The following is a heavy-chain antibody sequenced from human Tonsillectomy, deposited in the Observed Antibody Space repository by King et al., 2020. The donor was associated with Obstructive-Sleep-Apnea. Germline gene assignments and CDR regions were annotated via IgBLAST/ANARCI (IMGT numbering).Heavy chain of an antibody. CDR2: ISYDGSNT. D-gene: IGHD2-15*01. Sequence: VQLVESGGGVVQPGRSLRLSCAAPGFTFSSYAMHWVRQAPCKGLEWVAVISYDGSNTYYADSVKGRFTISRDNSKNTMYLQMNSRRVEDTAVYYLSRELGHCSGGSCYSYYYYYGMDVWGQGTTVTVSS. J-gene: IGHJ6*02. CDR1: GFTFSSYA. CDR3: SRELGHCSGGSCYSYYYYYGMDV. V-gene: IGHV3-30*04.